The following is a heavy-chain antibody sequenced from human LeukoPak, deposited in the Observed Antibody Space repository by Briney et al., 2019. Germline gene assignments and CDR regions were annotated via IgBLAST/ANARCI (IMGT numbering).Heavy chain of an antibody. CDR1: GFTFSSYG. Sequence: GGSLRLSCAASGFTFSSYGMHWVRQAPGKGLEWVAVIWYDGSNKYYADSVKGRFTISRDNSKNTLYLQMNSLRAEDTAVYHCARGRIQLWSRLDYWGQGTLVTVSS. CDR2: IWYDGSNK. CDR3: ARGRIQLWSRLDY. V-gene: IGHV3-33*01. D-gene: IGHD5-18*01. J-gene: IGHJ4*02.